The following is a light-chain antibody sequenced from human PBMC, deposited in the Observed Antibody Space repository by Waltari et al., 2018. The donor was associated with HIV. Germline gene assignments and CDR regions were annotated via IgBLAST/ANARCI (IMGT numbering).Light chain of an antibody. CDR2: DAS. CDR1: QSVGSY. Sequence: EIVLTQSPASLSFSPGERATLSCRASQSVGSYLAWYQQKSGQAPRLLIYDASNRATGIPARFTGSGSGTDFTLTISSLEPEDFAVYYCQQRSNWPITFGQGTRLEIK. CDR3: QQRSNWPIT. J-gene: IGKJ5*01. V-gene: IGKV3-11*01.